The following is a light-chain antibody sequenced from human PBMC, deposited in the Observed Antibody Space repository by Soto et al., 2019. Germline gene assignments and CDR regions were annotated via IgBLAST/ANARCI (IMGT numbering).Light chain of an antibody. Sequence: RQMTQAPSSLSASVGDRVNITCRASQNIRNSLNWYQQKPGKAPKLLISSTSSLQSGVPSRFSGSGSGTDFTLTISSLQPEDFASYYCQQRYSTPSITFGQGTRLEI. CDR2: STS. CDR3: QQRYSTPSIT. J-gene: IGKJ5*01. V-gene: IGKV1-39*01. CDR1: QNIRNS.